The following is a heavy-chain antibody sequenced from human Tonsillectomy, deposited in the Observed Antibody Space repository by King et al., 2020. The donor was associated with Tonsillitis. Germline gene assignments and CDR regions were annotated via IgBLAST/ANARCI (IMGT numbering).Heavy chain of an antibody. CDR1: GYTFTIYD. CDR3: ARVDGRNYYDSSGP. V-gene: IGHV1-46*03. Sequence: QLVQSGAEVKKPGASVKVSCKASGYTFTIYDMHWVRQAPGQGREWVGIINPSGGSTSYAQKFQGRLTMTRDTSTTTVYMELSSLRSEDTAVYYCARVDGRNYYDSSGPWGQGTMVTVSS. D-gene: IGHD3-22*01. CDR2: INPSGGST. J-gene: IGHJ3*01.